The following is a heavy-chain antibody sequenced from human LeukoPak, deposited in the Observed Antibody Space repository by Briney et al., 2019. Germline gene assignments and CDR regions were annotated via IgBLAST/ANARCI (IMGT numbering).Heavy chain of an antibody. Sequence: ASVKVSCKASGYTFTGYYMHWVRQAPGQGLEWMGWINPNSGGTNYAQKFQGRATMTRDTSISTAYMELSRLRSDDTAVYYCARIQKDPQFILLWFGEQDHYYFDYWGQGTLVTVSS. CDR3: ARIQKDPQFILLWFGEQDHYYFDY. J-gene: IGHJ4*02. CDR1: GYTFTGYY. CDR2: INPNSGGT. V-gene: IGHV1-2*02. D-gene: IGHD3-10*01.